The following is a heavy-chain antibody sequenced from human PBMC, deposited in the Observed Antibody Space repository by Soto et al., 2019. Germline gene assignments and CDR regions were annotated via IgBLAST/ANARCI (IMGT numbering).Heavy chain of an antibody. J-gene: IGHJ3*02. CDR3: ARRRGPERDCSVGSCYSRRDAFDI. Sequence: LRLSCVASGFTFSDYSMNWVRQAPGKGLEWVSSISSSKNYIYYADSLEGRFSISRDNTQNSLYLQMNSLRVKDTAVYYCARRRGPERDCSVGSCYSRRDAFDIWGQGSMVTVSS. V-gene: IGHV3-21*01. D-gene: IGHD2-15*01. CDR1: GFTFSDYS. CDR2: ISSSKNYI.